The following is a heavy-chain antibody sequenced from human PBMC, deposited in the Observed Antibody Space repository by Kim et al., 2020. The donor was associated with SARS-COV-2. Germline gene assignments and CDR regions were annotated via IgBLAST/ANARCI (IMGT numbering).Heavy chain of an antibody. CDR3: ARDTHYGSGPYYYYGMDV. CDR2: IYYSGST. Sequence: SETLSLTCTVSGGSISSYYWSWIRQPPGKGLEWIGYIYYSGSTNYNPSLKSRVTISVDTSKNQFSLNLSSVTAADTAVYYCARDTHYGSGPYYYYGMDVWGQGTAVTVSS. D-gene: IGHD3-10*01. V-gene: IGHV4-59*01. J-gene: IGHJ6*02. CDR1: GGSISSYY.